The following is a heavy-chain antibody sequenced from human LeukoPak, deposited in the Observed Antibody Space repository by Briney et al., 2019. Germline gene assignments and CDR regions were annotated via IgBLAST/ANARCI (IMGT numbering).Heavy chain of an antibody. CDR3: ARASYYYDSSGYRGGAFDI. V-gene: IGHV4-59*01. CDR2: MYYSGST. Sequence: SETLSLTCTVSGGSISSYYWSWIRQPPGKGLEWIGYMYYSGSTNYNPSLKSRVTISADTSKNQFSLKLSSVTAADTAVYYCARASYYYDSSGYRGGAFDIWGQGTMVTVSS. CDR1: GGSISSYY. J-gene: IGHJ3*02. D-gene: IGHD3-22*01.